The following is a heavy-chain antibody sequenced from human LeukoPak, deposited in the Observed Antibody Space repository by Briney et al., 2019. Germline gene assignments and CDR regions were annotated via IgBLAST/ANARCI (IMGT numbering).Heavy chain of an antibody. CDR3: ARGGGGGYPYYYYYMDV. Sequence: PGGSLRLSCAASGFTFSSYWISWVRQAPGKGLEWVANIKQDGSEKYYVDSVKGRFTISRDNAKNSLYLQMNSLRAEDTAVYYCARGGGGGYPYYYYYMDVWGKGTTVTISS. D-gene: IGHD5-12*01. J-gene: IGHJ6*03. CDR1: GFTFSSYW. V-gene: IGHV3-7*04. CDR2: IKQDGSEK.